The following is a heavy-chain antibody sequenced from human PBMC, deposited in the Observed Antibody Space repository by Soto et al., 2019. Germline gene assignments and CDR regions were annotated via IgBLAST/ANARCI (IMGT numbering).Heavy chain of an antibody. J-gene: IGHJ3*02. CDR1: GGSISSCDYC. Sequence: QVQLQESGPGLVKPSQTLSLTCTVSGGSISSCDYCWSWIRQPPGQDLEGIGYIYYSGSTYYYPSLKSRVTISVDTSKIPFSPKLSSVTAADTAVYYCARDPLNSSGYYYEAFDIWGQGTMVTVSS. D-gene: IGHD3-22*01. V-gene: IGHV4-30-4*01. CDR2: IYYSGST. CDR3: ARDPLNSSGYYYEAFDI.